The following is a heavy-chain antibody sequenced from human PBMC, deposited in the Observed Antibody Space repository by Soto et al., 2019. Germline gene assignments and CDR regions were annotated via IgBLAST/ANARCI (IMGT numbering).Heavy chain of an antibody. D-gene: IGHD3-9*01. Sequence: SETLSLTCAVYGGSFSGYYWSWIRQPPGKGLEWIGEINHSGSTNYNPSLKSRVTISVDTSKNQFSLKLSSVTAADTAVYYCARVGTYDILPGYYRGARFDHWGQATLVTVSS. V-gene: IGHV4-34*01. CDR2: INHSGST. CDR3: ARVGTYDILPGYYRGARFDH. CDR1: GGSFSGYY. J-gene: IGHJ4*02.